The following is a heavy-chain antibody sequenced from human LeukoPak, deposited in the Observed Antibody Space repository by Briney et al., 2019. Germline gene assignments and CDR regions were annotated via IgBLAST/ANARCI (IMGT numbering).Heavy chain of an antibody. D-gene: IGHD6-13*01. Sequence: SETLSLACTVSGGSISGYYWSWIRQPPGKGLEWIGYIYSSGSTNYNPSLKSRVTISVDTSKNQFSLKLSSVTAADTAVYYCARERRGIAAAGHFDYWGQGTLVTVSS. J-gene: IGHJ4*02. CDR2: IYSSGST. V-gene: IGHV4-59*01. CDR1: GGSISGYY. CDR3: ARERRGIAAAGHFDY.